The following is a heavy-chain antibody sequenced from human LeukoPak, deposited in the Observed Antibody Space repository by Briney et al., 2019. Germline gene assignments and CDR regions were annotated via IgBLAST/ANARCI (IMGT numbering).Heavy chain of an antibody. V-gene: IGHV3-9*01. J-gene: IGHJ5*02. CDR1: GFTFDDYA. CDR3: ARDLLAAADGLWFDP. Sequence: PRGSLRLSCAASGFTFDDYAMHWVRQAPGKGLEWVSGISWNSGSIGCADSVKGRFTISRDNAKNTLYLQMNSLRAEDTAVYYCARDLLAAADGLWFDPWGQGTLVTVSS. CDR2: ISWNSGSI. D-gene: IGHD6-13*01.